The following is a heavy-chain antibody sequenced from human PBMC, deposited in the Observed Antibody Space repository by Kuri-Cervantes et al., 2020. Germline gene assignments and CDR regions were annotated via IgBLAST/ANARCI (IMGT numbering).Heavy chain of an antibody. CDR2: IWYDGSNK. CDR1: GFTFSSYG. D-gene: IGHD2-2*01. J-gene: IGHJ4*02. Sequence: GESLKISCAASGFTFSSYGMHWVRQAPGKGLEWVAVIWYDGSNKYYADSVKGRFTISRDNSKNTLYLQRNSLRAEDTAVYYCASSSTSCSTCYFDYWGQGTLVTVSS. CDR3: ASSSTSCSTCYFDY. V-gene: IGHV3-33*01.